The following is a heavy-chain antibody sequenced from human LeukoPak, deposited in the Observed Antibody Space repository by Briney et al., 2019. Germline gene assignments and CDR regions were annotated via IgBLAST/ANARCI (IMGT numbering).Heavy chain of an antibody. CDR1: GFTLSSRA. CDR3: AKDRSDWNNAFDY. Sequence: PGGSLRLSCAASGFTLSSRAMSWVRQAPGKGLEWVSAIGGSGGTTYYADSVKGRFTISRDNSKNTLYLQMNSLRAEDTAVYYCAKDRSDWNNAFDYWGQGTLVTVSS. D-gene: IGHD1/OR15-1a*01. CDR2: IGGSGGTT. J-gene: IGHJ4*02. V-gene: IGHV3-23*01.